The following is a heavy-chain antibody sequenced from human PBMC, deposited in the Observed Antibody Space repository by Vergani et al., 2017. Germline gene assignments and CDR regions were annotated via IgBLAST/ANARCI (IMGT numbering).Heavy chain of an antibody. CDR1: GGSFSGYY. V-gene: IGHV4-34*01. D-gene: IGHD6-6*01. CDR2: INHSGST. Sequence: QVQLQQWGAGLLKPSETLSLTCAVYGGSFSGYYWSWIRQPPGKGLEWIGEINHSGSTNYNPSLKSRVTISVDTSKNQFSLKLSSVTAADTAVYYCARGAEYSSTQRPNYYYYMDVWGKGTTVTVSS. J-gene: IGHJ6*03. CDR3: ARGAEYSSTQRPNYYYYMDV.